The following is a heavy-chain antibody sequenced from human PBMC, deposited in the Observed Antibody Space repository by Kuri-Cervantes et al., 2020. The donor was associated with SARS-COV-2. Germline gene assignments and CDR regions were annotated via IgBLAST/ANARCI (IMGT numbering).Heavy chain of an antibody. CDR2: IYYSGNT. D-gene: IGHD6-13*01. CDR1: GGSIRSGGYY. J-gene: IGHJ5*02. CDR3: ARDRGRIAAAGIGWFDP. V-gene: IGHV4-39*07. Sequence: SETLSLTCTVSGGSIRSGGYYWGWIRQSPGKGLEWIGSIYYSGNTPYNPSLKSRLTISVDTSKKQFSLNLSSVTAADTAVYYCARDRGRIAAAGIGWFDPWGQGTLVTVSS.